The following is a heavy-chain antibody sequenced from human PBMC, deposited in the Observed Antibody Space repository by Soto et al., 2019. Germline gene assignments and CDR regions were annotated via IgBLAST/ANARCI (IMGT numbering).Heavy chain of an antibody. CDR3: ASPRAGIVVVPAADLGYYYGMDV. V-gene: IGHV3-23*01. J-gene: IGHJ6*02. CDR2: ISGSGGST. D-gene: IGHD2-2*01. Sequence: GGSLRLSCAASGFTFSSYAMSWVRQAPGKGLEWVSAISGSGGSTYYADSVKGRFTISRDNSKNTLYLQMNSLRAEDTAVYYCASPRAGIVVVPAADLGYYYGMDVWGQGTTVTVSS. CDR1: GFTFSSYA.